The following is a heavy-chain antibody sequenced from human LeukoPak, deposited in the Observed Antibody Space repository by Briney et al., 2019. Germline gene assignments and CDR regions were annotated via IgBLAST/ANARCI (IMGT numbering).Heavy chain of an antibody. CDR2: IIPILGIA. Sequence: GASVKVSCKASGYTFTGYYMHWVRQAPGQGLEWMGRIIPILGIANYAQKFQGRVTITADKSTSTAYMELSSLRSEDTAVYYCASGGYGDYAFDIWGQGTMVTVSS. J-gene: IGHJ3*02. CDR3: ASGGYGDYAFDI. V-gene: IGHV1-69*02. CDR1: GYTFTGYY. D-gene: IGHD4-17*01.